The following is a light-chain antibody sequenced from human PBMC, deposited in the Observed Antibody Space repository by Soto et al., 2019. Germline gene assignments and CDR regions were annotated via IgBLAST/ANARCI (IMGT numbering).Light chain of an antibody. CDR1: QSVSSR. Sequence: EIVMTQSPATLSVSPGERVTLSCRASQSVSSRLAWYHQRPGKAPKLLIYAASARATGVPSRFSGSGSGTEFTLSISGLQDEDSALYYHQQYNNSQTFGQGTKVDIK. J-gene: IGKJ1*01. V-gene: IGKV3-15*01. CDR2: AAS. CDR3: QQYNNSQT.